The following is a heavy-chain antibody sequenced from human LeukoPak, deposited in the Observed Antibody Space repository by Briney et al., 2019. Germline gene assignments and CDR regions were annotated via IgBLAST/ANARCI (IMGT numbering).Heavy chain of an antibody. D-gene: IGHD3-3*01. J-gene: IGHJ3*02. V-gene: IGHV4-59*01. CDR2: MYYSGST. CDR3: AREYRGSSFGVVSHAFDI. Sequence: SETLSLTCTVSGGSISSYYWSWIRQPPGKGLEWIGYMYYSGSTNYNPSLKSRVTISVDTSKNQFSLKLSSVTAADTAVYYCAREYRGSSFGVVSHAFDIWGQGTMVTVSS. CDR1: GGSISSYY.